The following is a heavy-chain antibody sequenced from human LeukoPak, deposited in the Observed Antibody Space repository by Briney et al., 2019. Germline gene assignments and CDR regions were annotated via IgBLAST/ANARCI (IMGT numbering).Heavy chain of an antibody. V-gene: IGHV4-59*01. D-gene: IGHD5-24*01. Sequence: SETLSLTCTVSGDSISTYYWSWIRQPPGKGLEWIGYIYYRVTSDYNPSLKSRVTMSVDMSTRQISLKLSSVTAADTAIYYCAKSFSETERATITAYWGQGTLVTVSS. CDR2: IYYRVTS. CDR3: AKSFSETERATITAY. J-gene: IGHJ4*02. CDR1: GDSISTYY.